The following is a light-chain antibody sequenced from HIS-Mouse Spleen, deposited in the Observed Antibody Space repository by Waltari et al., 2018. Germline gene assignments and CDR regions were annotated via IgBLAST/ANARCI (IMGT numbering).Light chain of an antibody. J-gene: IGLJ2*01. CDR1: KLGDKY. V-gene: IGLV3-1*01. Sequence: SYELTQPPSVSVSPGQTASITCSGDKLGDKYACWYQQKPGQSPVLVIYQDSKRPSGIPERFSGSNVGNTATLTISGTQAMDEADYYCQAWDSSTDVVFGGGTKLTVL. CDR2: QDS. CDR3: QAWDSSTDVV.